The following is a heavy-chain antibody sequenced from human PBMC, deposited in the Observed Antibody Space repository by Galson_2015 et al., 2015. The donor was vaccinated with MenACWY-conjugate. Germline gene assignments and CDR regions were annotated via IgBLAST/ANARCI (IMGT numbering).Heavy chain of an antibody. CDR3: SRGYDWCSYFRA. J-gene: IGHJ5*02. V-gene: IGHV3-53*01. CDR1: GFGVTDTC. Sequence: SLRLSCAVSGFGVTDTCLSWVRQAPGKGPEWIAMADRGRATIYADSVRGRFTVPRDNYKNTVILQMNSLRAEDTTVYRCSRGYDWCSYFRAWGQGAQVTVSS. CDR2: ADRGRAT. D-gene: IGHD2-8*01.